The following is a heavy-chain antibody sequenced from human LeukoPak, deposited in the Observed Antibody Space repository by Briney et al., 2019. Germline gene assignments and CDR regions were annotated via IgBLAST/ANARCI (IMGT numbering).Heavy chain of an antibody. CDR3: AKNFGSGSNWFDP. D-gene: IGHD3-10*01. J-gene: IGHJ5*02. CDR1: GFTFSSYG. V-gene: IGHV3-30*02. CDR2: IRNDGTNK. Sequence: GGSLRLSCAASGFTFSSYGMHWVRQAPGKGLEWVAFIRNDGTNKYYVDSVKGRFTISRDNSKNTLYLQMNSLRAEDTAVYYCAKNFGSGSNWFDPWGQGTLVTVSS.